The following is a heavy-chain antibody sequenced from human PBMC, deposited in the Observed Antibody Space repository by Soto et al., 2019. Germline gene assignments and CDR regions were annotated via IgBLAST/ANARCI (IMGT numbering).Heavy chain of an antibody. J-gene: IGHJ3*02. V-gene: IGHV1-18*01. CDR1: GYTFTSHG. Sequence: QGQLVQSGAEVKKPGASVKVSRKASGYTFTSHGITWVRQAPGQGLEWMGWISAYKGRTDYAQRVQGRVNMTTDTSTGTAYMELRSLRCDETAVYYCSRGVINDAFDIWGQGTMVTVSP. CDR2: ISAYKGRT. D-gene: IGHD3-10*01. CDR3: SRGVINDAFDI.